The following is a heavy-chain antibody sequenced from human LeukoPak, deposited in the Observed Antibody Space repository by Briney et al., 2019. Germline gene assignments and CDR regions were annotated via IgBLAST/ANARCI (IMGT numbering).Heavy chain of an antibody. J-gene: IGHJ4*02. D-gene: IGHD6-13*01. CDR3: ARVLAAAGEDY. V-gene: IGHV4-30-2*01. CDR2: IYHSGST. Sequence: SETLSLTCAVSGGSISSGGYSWSWIRQPPGKGLEWIGYIYHSGSTYYNPSLKSRVTISVDRSKNQFSLKLSSVTAADTAVYYCARVLAAAGEDYWGQGTLVTVSS. CDR1: GGSISSGGYS.